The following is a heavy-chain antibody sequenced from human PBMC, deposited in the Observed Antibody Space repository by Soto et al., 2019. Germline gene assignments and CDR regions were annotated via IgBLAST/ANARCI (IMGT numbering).Heavy chain of an antibody. CDR3: AKDPPGYYDFWSGYYTSENAFEI. CDR1: GFTFSSYA. V-gene: IGHV3-23*01. Sequence: GGSLRLSCAASGFTFSSYAMSWVRQAPGKGLEWVSAISGSGGSTYYADSVKGRFTISRDNSKNTLYLQMNSLRAEDTAVYYCAKDPPGYYDFWSGYYTSENAFEIWGQGTMLTISS. J-gene: IGHJ3*02. D-gene: IGHD3-3*01. CDR2: ISGSGGST.